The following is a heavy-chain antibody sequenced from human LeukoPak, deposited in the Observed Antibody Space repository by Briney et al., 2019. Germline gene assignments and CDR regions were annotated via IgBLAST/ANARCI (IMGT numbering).Heavy chain of an antibody. D-gene: IGHD2-15*01. CDR1: GGSISRYS. V-gene: IGHV4-59*01. Sequence: PSETLSLTCTVSGGSISRYSWSWIRQPPGKGLEWIGYISYSGTTNYNPSLKSRVTISVDTSKNQFSPKLSSVTAADTAVYYCARDRGPDCSGGSCWDYWGQGTQVTVSS. CDR3: ARDRGPDCSGGSCWDY. J-gene: IGHJ4*02. CDR2: ISYSGTT.